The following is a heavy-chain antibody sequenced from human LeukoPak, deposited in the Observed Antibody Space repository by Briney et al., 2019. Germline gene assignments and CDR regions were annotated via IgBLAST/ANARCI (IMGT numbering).Heavy chain of an antibody. J-gene: IGHJ4*02. V-gene: IGHV1-8*01. Sequence: GSSVKVSCKXSGYTFTSNDINWVRQATGQGLEWMGRMNPNSGNTGYAQKFQGRVTMTRNTSISTAYMELSSLRSEDTAVYYCARGGLRQLGGGDFDYWGQGTLVTVSS. D-gene: IGHD6-6*01. CDR3: ARGGLRQLGGGDFDY. CDR2: MNPNSGNT. CDR1: GYTFTSND.